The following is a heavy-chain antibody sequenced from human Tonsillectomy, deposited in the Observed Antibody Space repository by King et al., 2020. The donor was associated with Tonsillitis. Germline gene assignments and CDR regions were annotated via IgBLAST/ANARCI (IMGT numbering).Heavy chain of an antibody. CDR2: IYYSGST. Sequence: QLQESGPGLVKPSQTLSLTCTVSGGSISSGGYYWSWIRQHPGKGLEWIGYIYYSGSTYYNPSLKSRVTISVDTSKNQFSLKLSSVTAADTAVYYCARDAWRGGYPEVLNWFDPWGQGTLVTVSS. D-gene: IGHD3-16*01. J-gene: IGHJ5*02. V-gene: IGHV4-31*03. CDR3: ARDAWRGGYPEVLNWFDP. CDR1: GGSISSGGYY.